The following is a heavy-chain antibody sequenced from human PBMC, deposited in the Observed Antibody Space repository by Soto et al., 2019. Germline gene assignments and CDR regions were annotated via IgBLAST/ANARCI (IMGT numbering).Heavy chain of an antibody. CDR3: ARTPNNGRAGVYGMDV. J-gene: IGHJ6*02. Sequence: ASVKVSCKASGYTFTDYYIHWVRQAPGQGLEWMGWIDGDSGDTKYAQKFQDWVTMTRDTSINTAYMELSRLTSDDTAVYYCARTPNNGRAGVYGMDVWGQGTTVTVSS. V-gene: IGHV1-2*04. D-gene: IGHD1-26*01. CDR2: IDGDSGDT. CDR1: GYTFTDYY.